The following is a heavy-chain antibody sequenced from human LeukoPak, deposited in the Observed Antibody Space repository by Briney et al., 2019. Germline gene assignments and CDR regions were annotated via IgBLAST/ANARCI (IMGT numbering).Heavy chain of an antibody. CDR3: AREFQAGSHPLRYFDS. V-gene: IGHV3-74*01. CDR2: ISPDGTTI. Sequence: PGGSLRLSCAASGFTFSNYLMHWVRQAPGEGPVWVSRISPDGTTIDYADSVQGRFTMSRDNARNTLDLQMNSLRVEDRAIYYCAREFQAGSHPLRYFDSWGQGTLVTVSS. CDR1: GFTFSNYL. J-gene: IGHJ4*02. D-gene: IGHD1-26*01.